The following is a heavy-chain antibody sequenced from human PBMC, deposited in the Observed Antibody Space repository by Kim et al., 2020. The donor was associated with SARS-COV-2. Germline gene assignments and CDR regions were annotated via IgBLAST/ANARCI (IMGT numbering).Heavy chain of an antibody. V-gene: IGHV1-18*01. Sequence: CEQKLQGRVTMTTDASTSTAYMELRSLRSDDTAVYYCARFDKVVPAAMGYWGQGTLVTVSS. D-gene: IGHD2-2*01. J-gene: IGHJ4*02. CDR3: ARFDKVVPAAMGY.